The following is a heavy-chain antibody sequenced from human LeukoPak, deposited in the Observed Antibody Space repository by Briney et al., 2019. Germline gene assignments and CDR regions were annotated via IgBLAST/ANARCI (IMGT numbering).Heavy chain of an antibody. CDR2: ISSSSSYI. J-gene: IGHJ4*02. D-gene: IGHD3-3*01. Sequence: GGSLRLSCAAPGFTFSSYSMNWVRQAPGKGLEWVSSISSSSSYIYYADSVKGRFTISRDNAKNSLYLQMNSLRAEDTAVYYCARDGYYDFWSGYYSGTFDYWGQGTLVTVSS. CDR1: GFTFSSYS. V-gene: IGHV3-21*01. CDR3: ARDGYYDFWSGYYSGTFDY.